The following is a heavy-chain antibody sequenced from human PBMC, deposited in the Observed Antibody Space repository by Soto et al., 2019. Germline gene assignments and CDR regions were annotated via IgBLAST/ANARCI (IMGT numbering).Heavy chain of an antibody. CDR1: GFTFSSFW. Sequence: GGSLRLSCAASGFTFSSFWMRWVRQAPGKGLVWVARMNNEESSTAYADSVKGRFTIARDNAKSTPYLQVTSLRAEDTAVYYCARDPLIGNMVYGLGVWGQGTTFTFSS. CDR2: MNNEESST. J-gene: IGHJ6*02. V-gene: IGHV3-74*01. CDR3: ARDPLIGNMVYGLGV. D-gene: IGHD2-21*01.